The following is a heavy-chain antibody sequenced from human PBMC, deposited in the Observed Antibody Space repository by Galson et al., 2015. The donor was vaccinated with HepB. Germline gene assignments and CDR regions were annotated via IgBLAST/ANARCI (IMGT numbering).Heavy chain of an antibody. V-gene: IGHV3-23*01. D-gene: IGHD1-26*01. CDR2: VSSSGRST. Sequence: SLRLSCAASGFTFSTYAMNWVRQAPGKGLEWVSSVSSSGRSTYYADFVKGRFTIYRENSKNTLHLQMNRLGAEDTAVYYCAKDLGSHTGRCIDYWGQGTLVTVSP. CDR1: GFTFSTYA. CDR3: AKDLGSHTGRCIDY. J-gene: IGHJ4*02.